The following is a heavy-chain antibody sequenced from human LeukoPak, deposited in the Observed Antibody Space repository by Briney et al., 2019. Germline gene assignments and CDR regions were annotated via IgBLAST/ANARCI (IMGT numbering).Heavy chain of an antibody. J-gene: IGHJ4*02. CDR2: ISSGGRYI. Sequence: PGGSLRLSCAASGFTFSTYSMNWVRQAPGKGLEWVSSISSGGRYIYYADSVKGRFTISRDNAKNTLYLQMTSLRAEDTAVYYCAKSLPSGNSDYWGQGTLVTVSS. V-gene: IGHV3-21*04. D-gene: IGHD2-15*01. CDR1: GFTFSTYS. CDR3: AKSLPSGNSDY.